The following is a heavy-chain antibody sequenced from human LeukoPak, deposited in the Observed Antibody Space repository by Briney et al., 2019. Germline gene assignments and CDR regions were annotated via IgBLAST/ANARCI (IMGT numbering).Heavy chain of an antibody. CDR1: GFTFSSYG. D-gene: IGHD1-26*01. V-gene: IGHV3-48*01. Sequence: GGSLGLSCADSGFTFSSYGMNWVRQAPGKGLEWVSYINSNSGTIYYTDSVKGRFTISRDNAKNSLYLQMNSLRAEDTAVYYCARASGSYSHFDCWGQGTRVSVSS. CDR3: ARASGSYSHFDC. J-gene: IGHJ4*02. CDR2: INSNSGTI.